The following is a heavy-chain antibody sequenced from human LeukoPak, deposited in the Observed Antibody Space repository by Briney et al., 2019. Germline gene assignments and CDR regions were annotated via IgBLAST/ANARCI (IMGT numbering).Heavy chain of an antibody. V-gene: IGHV3-21*01. CDR1: GFTFSSYS. J-gene: IGHJ4*02. CDR3: ASIDWNYSSFDY. D-gene: IGHD1-7*01. CDR2: ISSSSSYI. Sequence: GGSLRLSCAASGFTFSSYSMNWVRQAPGKGLEWVSSISSSSSYIYYADSVKGRFTISRDNAKNSLYLQMNSLRAEDTAVYYCASIDWNYSSFDYWGQGTLVTVSS.